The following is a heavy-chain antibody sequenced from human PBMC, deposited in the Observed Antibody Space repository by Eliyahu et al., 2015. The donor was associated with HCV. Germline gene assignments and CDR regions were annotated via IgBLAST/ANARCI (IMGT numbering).Heavy chain of an antibody. CDR2: IYYSGST. Sequence: SYYWGWIRQPPGKGPEWIGIIYYSGSTXYNPSLKRRVTIXVDTXKNQFSLKLTXVTAADTAVYYCXRRCGWGVTPADAFDIWGQGTMVTVSS. D-gene: IGHD3-10*01. V-gene: IGHV4-39*01. CDR1: SYY. CDR3: XRRCGWGVTPADAFDI. J-gene: IGHJ3*02.